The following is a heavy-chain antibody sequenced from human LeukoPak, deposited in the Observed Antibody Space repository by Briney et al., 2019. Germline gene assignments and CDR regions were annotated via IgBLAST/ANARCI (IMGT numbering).Heavy chain of an antibody. Sequence: PSETLSLTCTVSGGSVNSGSYYWSWIRRPPGKGLEWIGYIYYTGSTYYNSSLKSRVTISLDTSKNQFSLILSSVTAADTAVYYCAREDGYSQADYWGQGTLVTVSS. CDR2: IYYTGST. J-gene: IGHJ4*02. CDR3: AREDGYSQADY. CDR1: GGSVNSGSYY. V-gene: IGHV4-61*01. D-gene: IGHD5-24*01.